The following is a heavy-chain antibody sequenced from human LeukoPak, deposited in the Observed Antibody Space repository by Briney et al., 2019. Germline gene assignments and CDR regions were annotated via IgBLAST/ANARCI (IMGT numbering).Heavy chain of an antibody. D-gene: IGHD3-9*01. CDR1: GGSTSSYS. Sequence: SETLSLTCSVSGGSTSSYSWTWIRQPPGKGLEWIGFADYSGSSNYNPSLKSRVTISADPSTNHFSLNLTSVTAADTAVYFCARDHPEADWAPDIWGRGTMVTVSS. V-gene: IGHV4-59*13. CDR2: ADYSGSS. J-gene: IGHJ3*02. CDR3: ARDHPEADWAPDI.